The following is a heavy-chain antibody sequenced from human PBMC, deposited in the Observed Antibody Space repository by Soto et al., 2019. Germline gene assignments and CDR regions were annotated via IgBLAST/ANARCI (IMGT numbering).Heavy chain of an antibody. CDR1: GFIFSNYW. CDR3: VRDSHGDY. CDR2: IDHDGPT. V-gene: IGHV3-74*01. J-gene: IGHJ4*02. Sequence: EVQLVGSGGGLVQPGGSLSFSCAGSGFIFSNYWMHWVRQAPGKGLEWVARIDHDGPTDYADSVRGRFTISRDNAENTLYLQMNSLRPDDTAVYYCVRDSHGDYWGQGTLVTVSS.